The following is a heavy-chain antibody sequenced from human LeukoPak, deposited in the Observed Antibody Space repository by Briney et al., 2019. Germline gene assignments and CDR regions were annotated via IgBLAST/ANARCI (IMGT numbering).Heavy chain of an antibody. Sequence: KPSETLSLTCAVYGGSFSGYYWSWIRQPPGKGLEWIGEINHSGSTNYNPSLKTRVTISVDASKNQFSLRLNFVTAADTAMYYCARGVTMVRGVTTRRGNWFDPWGQGTLVAVSS. V-gene: IGHV4-34*01. J-gene: IGHJ5*02. CDR1: GGSFSGYY. CDR2: INHSGST. CDR3: ARGVTMVRGVTTRRGNWFDP. D-gene: IGHD3-10*01.